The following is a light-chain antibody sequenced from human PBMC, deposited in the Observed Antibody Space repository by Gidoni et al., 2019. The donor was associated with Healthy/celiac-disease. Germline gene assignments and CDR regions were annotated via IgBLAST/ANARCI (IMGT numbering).Light chain of an antibody. Sequence: VLTQSPGTLSLSPGDRATLSCRASQSVSSSYLAWYQQKPGQAPRLLIYGASSRATGIPDRFSGSGSGTDFTLTISRLEPEDFAVYYCQQYGSSPRTFGQGTKVEIK. CDR3: QQYGSSPRT. J-gene: IGKJ1*01. CDR2: GAS. CDR1: QSVSSSY. V-gene: IGKV3-20*01.